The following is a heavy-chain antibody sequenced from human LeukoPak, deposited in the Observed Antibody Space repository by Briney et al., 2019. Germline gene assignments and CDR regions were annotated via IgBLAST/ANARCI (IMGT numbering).Heavy chain of an antibody. Sequence: GGSLRLSCAASGFTFSSYWMSWVRQAPGKGLEWVANIKQDGSEKYYVDSVKGRFTISRDNAKNSLYLQMNSLRAEDTAVYYCARESGYSYGYGGYYYYYMDVWGKGTTVTISS. V-gene: IGHV3-7*01. CDR2: IKQDGSEK. CDR1: GFTFSSYW. D-gene: IGHD5-18*01. CDR3: ARESGYSYGYGGYYYYYMDV. J-gene: IGHJ6*03.